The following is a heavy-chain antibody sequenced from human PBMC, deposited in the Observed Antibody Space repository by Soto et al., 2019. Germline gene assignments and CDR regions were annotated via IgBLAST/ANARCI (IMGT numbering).Heavy chain of an antibody. V-gene: IGHV2-5*02. CDR3: VHLLTGGRFDS. CDR1: GFSLSSSGVD. Sequence: QITLKESGPSLVKPTETLTLTCTFSGFSLSSSGVDVAWIRQPPGKPLEWLALIYWDDDKYTSPSLKSRLTITKDTSKNQVVLLMTNMDPVDTATYFCVHLLTGGRFDSWGQGTLVTVSS. CDR2: IYWDDDK. J-gene: IGHJ4*02. D-gene: IGHD3-16*01.